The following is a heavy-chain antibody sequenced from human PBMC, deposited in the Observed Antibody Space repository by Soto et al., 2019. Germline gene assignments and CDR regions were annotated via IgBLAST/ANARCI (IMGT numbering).Heavy chain of an antibody. Sequence: SETLSLTCTVSGGSISSGYYYWSWIRQPPGKGLEWIGYIYYSGSTYYNPSLKSRVTISVDTSKNQFSLKLSSVTAADTAVYYCASVPEIAAAGTRYFDYWGQGTLVTVSS. CDR3: ASVPEIAAAGTRYFDY. CDR2: IYYSGST. J-gene: IGHJ4*02. V-gene: IGHV4-30-4*01. D-gene: IGHD6-13*01. CDR1: GGSISSGYYY.